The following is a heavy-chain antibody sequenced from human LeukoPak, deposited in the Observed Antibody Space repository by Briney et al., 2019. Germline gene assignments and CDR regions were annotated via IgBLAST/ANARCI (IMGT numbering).Heavy chain of an antibody. J-gene: IGHJ4*02. CDR3: ARDTGSQDSSSWYGAVDY. Sequence: GGSLRLSCAASGFTFSSYAMHWVRQAPGKGLEYVSAISGNGGNTFYANSVKGRFTISRDNSKNTLYLQMGSLKPEDMAVYYCARDTGSQDSSSWYGAVDYWGQGTLVTVSS. V-gene: IGHV3-64*01. CDR1: GFTFSSYA. D-gene: IGHD6-13*01. CDR2: ISGNGGNT.